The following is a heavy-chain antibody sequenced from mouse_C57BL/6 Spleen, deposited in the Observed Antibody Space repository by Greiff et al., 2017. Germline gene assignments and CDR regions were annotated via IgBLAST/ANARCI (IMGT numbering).Heavy chain of an antibody. V-gene: IGHV1-85*01. CDR1: GYTFTSYD. CDR3: AREGGTYGNLAWFAY. CDR2: IYPRDGST. D-gene: IGHD2-1*01. J-gene: IGHJ3*01. Sequence: QVQLQQSGPELVKPGASVKLSCKASGYTFTSYDINWVKQRPGQGLEWIGWIYPRDGSTKYNEKFKGKATLTVGTSSSTAYMELHSLTSEDSAVYFCAREGGTYGNLAWFAYWGQGTLVTVSA.